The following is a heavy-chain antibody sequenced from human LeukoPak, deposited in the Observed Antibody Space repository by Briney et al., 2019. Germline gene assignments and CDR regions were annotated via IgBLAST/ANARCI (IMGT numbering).Heavy chain of an antibody. V-gene: IGHV4-30-2*01. D-gene: IGHD2-2*01. J-gene: IGHJ6*02. Sequence: SETLSLTCAVSGGSISSGGYSWSWIRQPPGKGLEWIGYIYHSGSTYYNPSLKSRVTISVDRSKNQFSLKLSSVTAADTAVYYCARGVVVPAAHYYYGMDVWGQGTTVTVSS. CDR1: GGSISSGGYS. CDR2: IYHSGST. CDR3: ARGVVVPAAHYYYGMDV.